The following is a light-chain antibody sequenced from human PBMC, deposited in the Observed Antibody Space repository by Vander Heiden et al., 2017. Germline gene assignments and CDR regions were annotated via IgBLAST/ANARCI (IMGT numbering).Light chain of an antibody. Sequence: QSALTQPPSASGSPGQSVTIPCTGTSSDVGGYNYVSWYQQHPGKAPKLMIYEVSKRPSGVPDRFSGSKSGNTASLTVSGLQAEDEADYYCSSYAGSNNFGVVFGGGTKLTVL. J-gene: IGLJ2*01. CDR3: SSYAGSNNFGVV. CDR1: SSDVGGYNY. CDR2: EVS. V-gene: IGLV2-8*01.